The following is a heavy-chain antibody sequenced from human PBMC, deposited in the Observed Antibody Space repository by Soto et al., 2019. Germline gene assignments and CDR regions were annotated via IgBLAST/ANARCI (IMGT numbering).Heavy chain of an antibody. CDR2: IIPIFGTA. CDR3: ARDRYYDSSGYQFDY. D-gene: IGHD3-22*01. Sequence: GASVKVSCKASGGTFSSYAISWVRQAPGQGLEWMGGIIPIFGTANYAQKFQGRVTITADESTSTAYMELSSLRSEDTAVYYCARDRYYDSSGYQFDYWGQGTLVTVSS. V-gene: IGHV1-69*13. CDR1: GGTFSSYA. J-gene: IGHJ4*02.